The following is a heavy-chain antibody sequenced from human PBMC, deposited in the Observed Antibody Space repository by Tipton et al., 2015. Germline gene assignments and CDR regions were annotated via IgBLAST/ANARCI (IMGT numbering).Heavy chain of an antibody. CDR1: GGSVSSGSYY. V-gene: IGHV4-61*01. J-gene: IGHJ4*02. Sequence: TLSLTCTVSGGSVSSGSYYWSWIRQPPGKGLEWIGFIYHSGSATYNPTLKSRVTISVDTPKNQFSLKLSSVTAADTAVYYCARDGKDTIGWYRIWGPGTLVTVSS. CDR2: IYHSGSA. CDR3: ARDGKDTIGWYRI. D-gene: IGHD6-19*01.